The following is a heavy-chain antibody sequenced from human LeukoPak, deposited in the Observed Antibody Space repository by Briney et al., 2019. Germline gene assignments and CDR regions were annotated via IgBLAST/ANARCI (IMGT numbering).Heavy chain of an antibody. CDR2: IYYSGST. CDR3: TRSGYGTCFYY. D-gene: IGHD5-12*01. V-gene: IGHV4-30-4*08. J-gene: IGHJ4*02. CDR1: GGSISSGDYY. Sequence: SETLSLTCTVSGGSISSGDYYWSWIRQPPGKALEWIGYIYYSGSTYYNPSLKRRVTISADTSKNQFSLKLSSVTAADTAMYYGTRSGYGTCFYYCGQGNLVTVSS.